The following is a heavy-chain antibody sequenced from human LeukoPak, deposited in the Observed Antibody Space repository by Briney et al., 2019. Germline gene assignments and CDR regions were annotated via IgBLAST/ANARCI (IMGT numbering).Heavy chain of an antibody. D-gene: IGHD3-22*01. V-gene: IGHV4-34*01. CDR1: GGSFSGYY. CDR2: SNHSGST. J-gene: IGHJ4*02. Sequence: PSETLSLTCAVYGGSFSGYYWSWIRQPPGKGLEWIGESNHSGSTNYNPSLKSRVTISVDTSKNQFSLKLSSVTAADTAVYYCARDRHKYNYDGSGYPPYWGQGTLVTVSS. CDR3: ARDRHKYNYDGSGYPPY.